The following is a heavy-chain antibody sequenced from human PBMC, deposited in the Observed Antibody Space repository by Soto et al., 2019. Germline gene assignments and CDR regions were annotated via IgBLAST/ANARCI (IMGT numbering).Heavy chain of an antibody. J-gene: IGHJ4*02. CDR3: AKGWVGLVGATMNY. V-gene: IGHV3-30*18. Sequence: QVQLVESGGGVVQPGRSLRLSCAASGFTFSSYGMHWVRQAPGKGLEWVAVISYDGSNKYYADSVKGRFTISRDNSKNTLYLQMNSLRAEDTAVYYCAKGWVGLVGATMNYWGQGTLVTVSS. D-gene: IGHD1-26*01. CDR1: GFTFSSYG. CDR2: ISYDGSNK.